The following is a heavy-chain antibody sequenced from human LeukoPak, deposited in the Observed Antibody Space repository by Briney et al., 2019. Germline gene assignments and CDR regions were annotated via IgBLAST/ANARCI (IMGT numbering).Heavy chain of an antibody. CDR1: GYTFTSYD. CDR2: MNPNSGNA. D-gene: IGHD3-10*01. CDR3: ARGRAHYRYYGSGSYFDP. V-gene: IGHV1-8*01. J-gene: IGHJ5*02. Sequence: GASVKVSCKASGYTFTSYDINWVRQATGQGLEWMGWMNPNSGNAGYAQKFQGRVTMTRNTSISTAYMELSSLRSEDTAVYYCARGRAHYRYYGSGSYFDPWGQGTLVTVSS.